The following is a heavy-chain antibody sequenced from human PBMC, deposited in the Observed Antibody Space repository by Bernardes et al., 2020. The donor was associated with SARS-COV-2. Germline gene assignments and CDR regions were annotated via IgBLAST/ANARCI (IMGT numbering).Heavy chain of an antibody. Sequence: GSLRLSCAASGFTFSEYSMNWVRQAPGKGLEWVSYISSTSSSIYYADSVKGRFTISRDNAKNSLYLQLNSLRAEDTAVYYCARGGYYDSNGYNDYWGQGTLVTVSS. V-gene: IGHV3-48*01. D-gene: IGHD3-22*01. CDR3: ARGGYYDSNGYNDY. J-gene: IGHJ4*02. CDR1: GFTFSEYS. CDR2: ISSTSSSI.